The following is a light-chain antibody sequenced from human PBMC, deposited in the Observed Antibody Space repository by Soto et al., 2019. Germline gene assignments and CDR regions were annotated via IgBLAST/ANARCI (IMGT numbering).Light chain of an antibody. CDR3: QSSDNRRAGLVS. CDR2: LNN. J-gene: IGLJ2*01. V-gene: IGLV1-40*01. CDR1: SSNIGAGYD. Sequence: QSVLTQPPSMSGAPGQRVTISCTGSSSNIGAGYDVHWYQRLPGTPPKLLIYLNNDRPSGVPDRFSGSKSGTSASLAITGLRADDEAVYYCQSSDNRRAGLVSFGGGTKVTVL.